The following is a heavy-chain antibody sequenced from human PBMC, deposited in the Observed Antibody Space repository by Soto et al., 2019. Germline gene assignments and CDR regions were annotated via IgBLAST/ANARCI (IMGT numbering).Heavy chain of an antibody. Sequence: QLQLQESGPGLVKPSETLSLTCTVSGGSISSSSYYWGWIRQPPGKGLEWIGSIYYSGSTYYNPSLKSRVTISVDTSKNQFSLKLSSVTAADTAVYYCATPSHDYGDYVAFDIWGQGTMVTVSS. D-gene: IGHD4-17*01. CDR3: ATPSHDYGDYVAFDI. J-gene: IGHJ3*02. V-gene: IGHV4-39*01. CDR1: GGSISSSSYY. CDR2: IYYSGST.